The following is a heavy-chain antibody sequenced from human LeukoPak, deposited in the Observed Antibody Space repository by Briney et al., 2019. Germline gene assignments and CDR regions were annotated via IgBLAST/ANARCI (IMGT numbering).Heavy chain of an antibody. J-gene: IGHJ5*02. D-gene: IGHD5-18*01. CDR3: ARHKKSIVDTDMGP. CDR1: GASLSSYY. CDR2: ISDTGSS. Sequence: PSETLSLTCNVSGASLSSYYWGWIRQSPGKGLEWLGYISDTGSSYYNPPLKSRVTISVDTSKNQFSLKLNSVTAADTAVYYCARHKKSIVDTDMGPWGQGTLVTVSS. V-gene: IGHV4-59*08.